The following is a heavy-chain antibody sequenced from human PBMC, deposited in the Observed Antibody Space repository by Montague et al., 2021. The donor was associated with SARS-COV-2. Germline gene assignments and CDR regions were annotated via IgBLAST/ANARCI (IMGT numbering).Heavy chain of an antibody. Sequence: SETLSLTCTVSGGSISSSSYYWGWLRQPPGKGLEWIGSINYSGSTYYNPSLKSRVTISVDTSKNQFSLKLSSVTAADTAVYYCARLPDQLPGFGELFDYWGQGTLVTVSS. CDR1: GGSISSSSYY. CDR2: INYSGST. D-gene: IGHD3-10*01. J-gene: IGHJ4*02. V-gene: IGHV4-39*01. CDR3: ARLPDQLPGFGELFDY.